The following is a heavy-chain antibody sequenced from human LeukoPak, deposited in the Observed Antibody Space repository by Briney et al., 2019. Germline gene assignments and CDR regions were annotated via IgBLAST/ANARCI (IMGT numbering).Heavy chain of an antibody. CDR3: ARSEYCSSTSCYVTVDY. D-gene: IGHD2-2*01. CDR1: GFTFSNYW. V-gene: IGHV3-74*01. CDR2: INTGGSST. Sequence: RGGSLRLSCAASGFTFSNYWMHWVRQAPGKGLVWVSYINTGGSSTNYADSVKGRFTISRDNAKNTLFLQMNSLRAEDTAVYYCARSEYCSSTSCYVTVDYWGQGTLVTVSS. J-gene: IGHJ4*02.